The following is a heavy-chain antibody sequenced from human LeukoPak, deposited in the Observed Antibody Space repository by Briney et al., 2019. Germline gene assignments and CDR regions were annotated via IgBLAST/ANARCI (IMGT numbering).Heavy chain of an antibody. V-gene: IGHV3-53*01. D-gene: IGHD6-6*01. J-gene: IGHJ6*03. Sequence: GGSLRLSCAASGFTVSSNYMSWVRQAPGKGLEWVSVIYSGGSTYYADSVKGRFTISRDNSKNTLYLQMNSLRAEDTAVYYCARDRRGGYYSSSSPPPYYYMDVWGKGTTVTVSS. CDR1: GFTVSSNY. CDR3: ARDRRGGYYSSSSPPPYYYMDV. CDR2: IYSGGST.